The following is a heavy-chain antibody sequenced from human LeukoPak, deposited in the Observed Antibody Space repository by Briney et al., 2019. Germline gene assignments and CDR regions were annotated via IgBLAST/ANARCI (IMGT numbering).Heavy chain of an antibody. J-gene: IGHJ6*02. D-gene: IGHD3-10*01. Sequence: ASVKVSCKASGYTFTGHYMHWVRQAPGQGLEWMGWINPNSGGTNYAQKFQGWVTMTRDTSISTAYMELSRLRSDDTAVYYCARERPPLYAMVRGVTHYYGMDVWGQGTTVTVSS. CDR3: ARERPPLYAMVRGVTHYYGMDV. V-gene: IGHV1-2*04. CDR1: GYTFTGHY. CDR2: INPNSGGT.